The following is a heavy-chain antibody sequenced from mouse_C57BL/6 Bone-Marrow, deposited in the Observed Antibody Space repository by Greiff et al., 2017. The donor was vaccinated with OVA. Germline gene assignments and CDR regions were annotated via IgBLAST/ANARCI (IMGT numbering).Heavy chain of an antibody. CDR1: GYSITSGYY. V-gene: IGHV3-6*01. D-gene: IGHD2-4*01. Sequence: EVQLVESGPGLVKPSQSLSLTCSVTGYSITSGYYWNWIRQFPGNKLEWMGYISYDGSNNYNPSLKNRISITRDTSKNQFFLKLNSVTTEDTATYYCASLYDYDDGYWGQGTTLTVSS. J-gene: IGHJ2*01. CDR2: ISYDGSN. CDR3: ASLYDYDDGY.